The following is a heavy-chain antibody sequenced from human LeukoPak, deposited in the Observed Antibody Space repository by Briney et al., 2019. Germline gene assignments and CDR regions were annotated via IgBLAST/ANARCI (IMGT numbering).Heavy chain of an antibody. CDR3: GRQVDTSMALPDY. CDR1: GYTFTNYG. Sequence: ASVRVSFKASGYTFTNYGISWVRQAPGLGLEWMGWISGYNGKTNYAQKFQGRVTMTTDTSTRIAFMELRSLRSDDTAVYYCGRQVDTSMALPDYWGQGTLVTVSS. J-gene: IGHJ4*02. CDR2: ISGYNGKT. V-gene: IGHV1-18*01. D-gene: IGHD5-18*01.